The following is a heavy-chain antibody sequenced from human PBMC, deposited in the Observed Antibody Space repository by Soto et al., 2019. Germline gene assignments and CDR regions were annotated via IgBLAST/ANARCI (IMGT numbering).Heavy chain of an antibody. D-gene: IGHD3-22*01. V-gene: IGHV3-7*01. CDR3: AREGRYYDSGGMDV. CDR2: IKQDGSEK. J-gene: IGHJ6*02. CDR1: GFTFSSYW. Sequence: PGGSLRLSCAASGFTFSSYWMSWVRQAPGKGLEWVANIKQDGSEKYYVDSVKGRFTISRDNAKNSLYLQMNSLRAEDTAVYYSAREGRYYDSGGMDVWGQGTTVTVSS.